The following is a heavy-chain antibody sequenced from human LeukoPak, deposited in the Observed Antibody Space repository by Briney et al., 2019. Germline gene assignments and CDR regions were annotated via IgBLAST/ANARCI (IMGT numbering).Heavy chain of an antibody. D-gene: IGHD2-2*01. CDR1: GYTFTSYG. CDR2: ISAYNGNT. V-gene: IGHV1-18*01. Sequence: ASVKVSCKASGYTFTSYGIGWVRQAPGQGLEWMGWISAYNGNTNYAQKLQGRVTMTTDTSTSTAYMELRSLRSDDTAVYYCARVPRRGDRFDPWGQGTLVTVSS. J-gene: IGHJ5*02. CDR3: ARVPRRGDRFDP.